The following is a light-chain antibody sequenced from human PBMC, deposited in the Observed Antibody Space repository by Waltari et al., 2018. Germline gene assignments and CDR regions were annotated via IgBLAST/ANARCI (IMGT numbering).Light chain of an antibody. CDR2: LAS. CDR1: RDIANY. J-gene: IGKJ4*01. Sequence: DIQMTQSPSSLSASVGDRVTISCQASRDIANYLNWYQQKPGKAPKLLIYLASNLETGVPSRFSGSGSGAYFTFTISSLQPEDIATYYCQHYDNLLLTFGGGTKVEIK. CDR3: QHYDNLLLT. V-gene: IGKV1-33*01.